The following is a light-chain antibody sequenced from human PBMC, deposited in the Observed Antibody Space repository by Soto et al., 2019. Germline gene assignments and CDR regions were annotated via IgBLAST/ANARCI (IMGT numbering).Light chain of an antibody. CDR1: QNLNSD. J-gene: IGKJ4*01. Sequence: EIVMTQSPATLSVSPGERATLSCRASQNLNSDLAWYQQKPGQAPRLLIYDASTRATGIPARFSGSGSGTEFTLTISSLQSEDFAVYYCQQYKDWPLTFGGGTKVEI. CDR2: DAS. CDR3: QQYKDWPLT. V-gene: IGKV3-15*01.